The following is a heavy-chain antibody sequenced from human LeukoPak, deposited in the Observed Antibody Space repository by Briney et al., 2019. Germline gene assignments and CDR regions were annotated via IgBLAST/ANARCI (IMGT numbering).Heavy chain of an antibody. CDR2: MNPNSAHT. J-gene: IGHJ5*02. V-gene: IGHV1-8*01. D-gene: IGHD1-1*01. CDR3: TRGPSLHTNWVGGRWFDP. CDR1: GYTFTSYD. Sequence: ASVKVSCKASGYTFTSYDIHWVRQATGHGLEWMGWMNPNSAHTGHAQQFQGRVTMTRDTSITIAYMELSSLTSEDTAMYYCTRGPSLHTNWVGGRWFDPWGQGTLVTVSS.